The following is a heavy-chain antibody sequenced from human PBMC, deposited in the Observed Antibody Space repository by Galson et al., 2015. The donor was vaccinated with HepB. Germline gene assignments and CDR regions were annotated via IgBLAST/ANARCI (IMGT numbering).Heavy chain of an antibody. V-gene: IGHV3-21*01. CDR3: ARILYEHIVVVTAIFDDLYYFDY. CDR1: GFTFSSYS. CDR2: ISSSSSYI. Sequence: SLRLSCAASGFTFSSYSMNWVRQAPGKGLEWVSSISSSSSYIYYADSVKGRFTISRDNAKNSLYLQMNSLRAEDTAVYYCARILYEHIVVVTAIFDDLYYFDYWGQGTLVTVSS. D-gene: IGHD2-21*02. J-gene: IGHJ4*02.